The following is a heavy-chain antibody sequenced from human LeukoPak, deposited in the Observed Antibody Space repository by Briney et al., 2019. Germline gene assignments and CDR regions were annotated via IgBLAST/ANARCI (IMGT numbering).Heavy chain of an antibody. D-gene: IGHD6-6*01. V-gene: IGHV3-53*01. CDR1: GFNVSNNY. CDR2: IYRGGST. Sequence: GGSLRLSCAASGFNVSNNYMSWVRQAPGKGLEWVSVIYRGGSTYYADSVKGRFTMSRDNSKNTLYLQMNSLRSEDTALYYCAKDAPDRSSSGKFDYWGQGTLVTVSS. J-gene: IGHJ4*02. CDR3: AKDAPDRSSSGKFDY.